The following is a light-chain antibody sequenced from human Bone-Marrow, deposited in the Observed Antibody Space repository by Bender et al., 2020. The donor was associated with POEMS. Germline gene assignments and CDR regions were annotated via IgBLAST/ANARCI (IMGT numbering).Light chain of an antibody. J-gene: IGLJ3*02. CDR2: DVT. V-gene: IGLV2-14*03. Sequence: QSALTQPASVSGSPGQSITISCTGTSSDVGDYNFVTWYQQHPGKAPKLMIYDVTKRPSGVPDRFSGAKSGDAASLTISGLQAEDEADYYCAVWDDSLNGWVFGGGTKLTVL. CDR3: AVWDDSLNGWV. CDR1: SSDVGDYNF.